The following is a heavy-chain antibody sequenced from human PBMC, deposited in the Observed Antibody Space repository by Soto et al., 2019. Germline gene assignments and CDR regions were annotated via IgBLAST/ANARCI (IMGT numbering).Heavy chain of an antibody. D-gene: IGHD5-12*01. CDR2: VWYDGGNK. V-gene: IGHV3-33*01. J-gene: IGHJ6*02. CDR3: VRAAGYSGNDYVYYYGMDV. CDR1: GFTFSSYG. Sequence: QVQLVESGGGVVQPGRSLRLSCAASGFTFSSYGMHWVRQAPGKGLEWVALVWYDGGNKYYADSVKGRFTISRDNSKNPLYLQMNSMSDEDTAVYYCVRAAGYSGNDYVYYYGMDVWGQGTTVTVSS.